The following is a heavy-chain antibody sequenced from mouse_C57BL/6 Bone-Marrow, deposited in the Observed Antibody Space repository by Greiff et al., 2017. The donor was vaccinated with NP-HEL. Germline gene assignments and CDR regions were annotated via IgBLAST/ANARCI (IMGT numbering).Heavy chain of an antibody. V-gene: IGHV14-4*01. CDR1: GFNIKDDY. J-gene: IGHJ2*01. Sequence: EVKLEESGAELVRPGASVKLSCTASGFNIKDDYMHWVKQRPEQGLEWIGWIDPENGDTEYASKFQGKATITADTSSNTAYLQLSSLTSEDTAVYYCTTSVDYWGQGTTLTVSS. CDR3: TTSVDY. CDR2: IDPENGDT.